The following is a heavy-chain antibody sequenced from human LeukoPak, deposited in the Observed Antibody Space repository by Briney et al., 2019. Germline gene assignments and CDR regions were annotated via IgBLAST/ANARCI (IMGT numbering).Heavy chain of an antibody. CDR3: AIDPGTVDTAMVPVWDY. CDR2: ISSSSTYI. Sequence: GGSLRLSCAASGFTFSSYNMHWVRQAPGKGLEWVSSISSSSTYIYYADSVRGRFTISRDNAKNSLYLQMNRLRADDTAGHYCAIDPGTVDTAMVPVWDYWGQGTLVTVSS. D-gene: IGHD5-18*01. CDR1: GFTFSSYN. V-gene: IGHV3-21*01. J-gene: IGHJ4*02.